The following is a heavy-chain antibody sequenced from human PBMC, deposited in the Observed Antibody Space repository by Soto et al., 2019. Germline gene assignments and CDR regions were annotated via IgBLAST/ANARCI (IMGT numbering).Heavy chain of an antibody. CDR3: AKRPGGFLTPVWFGELDYFDY. Sequence: HPGGSLRLSYAPSGFTFSSYAMSWVRQAPEKGLDFVSAISGSGGSTYYADSVKGRFTISRDNSKNTLYLQMNRLRAEDTAVYYCAKRPGGFLTPVWFGELDYFDYCGQGTLVTVS. V-gene: IGHV3-23*01. CDR2: ISGSGGST. CDR1: GFTFSSYA. D-gene: IGHD3-10*01. J-gene: IGHJ4*02.